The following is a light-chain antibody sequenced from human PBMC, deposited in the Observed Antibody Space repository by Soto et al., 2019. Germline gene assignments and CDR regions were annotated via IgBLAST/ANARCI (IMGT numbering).Light chain of an antibody. J-gene: IGKJ1*01. Sequence: EIVLAQSPATRSVCPGERATLSCRASQSVSSNLAWYQQKPGQAPRLLIYGASTRATGIPARFSGSGSGTEFTLTISSLQSEDFAVYYCQQYNNWPPTFGQGTKVDIK. CDR1: QSVSSN. CDR3: QQYNNWPPT. V-gene: IGKV3-15*01. CDR2: GAS.